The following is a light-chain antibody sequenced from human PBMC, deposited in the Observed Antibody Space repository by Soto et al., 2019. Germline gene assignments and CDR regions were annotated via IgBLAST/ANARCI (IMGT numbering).Light chain of an antibody. V-gene: IGLV2-23*01. CDR1: SSDFGNYNL. CDR2: EGS. CDR3: CSYARGSTYV. J-gene: IGLJ1*01. Sequence: QSAPTQPASVSGYHGQSITISCTGPSSDFGNYNLASWYQQHPGKAPKLMIYEGSKRPSGVSNRFSGSKSDNTASLTISGLQAEDEAHYYCCSYARGSTYVFGTGTKVTVL.